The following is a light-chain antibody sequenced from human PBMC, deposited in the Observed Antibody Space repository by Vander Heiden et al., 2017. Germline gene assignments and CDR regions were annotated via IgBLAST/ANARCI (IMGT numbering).Light chain of an antibody. CDR1: QSISSY. J-gene: IGKJ4*01. CDR2: ASS. V-gene: IGKV1-39*01. Sequence: DIQMTQSPSSLSASVGDSVTITCRASQSISSYLNWYQQKPGKAPKLLIYASSSLQSGVPSRFSGSGSGTDFTLTISSLQPEDFATYYCQQGYNTPLTFGGGTKVDIK. CDR3: QQGYNTPLT.